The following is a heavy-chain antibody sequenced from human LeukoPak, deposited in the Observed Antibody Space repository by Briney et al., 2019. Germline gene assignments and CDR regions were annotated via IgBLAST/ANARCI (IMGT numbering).Heavy chain of an antibody. CDR1: GGSISSGSYY. D-gene: IGHD3-9*01. CDR2: IYTSGNT. CDR3: ARLVLLTGLDY. V-gene: IGHV4-61*02. J-gene: IGHJ4*02. Sequence: SETLSLTCTVSGGSISSGSYYWHWIRQPAGKGLEGIGRIYTSGNTNYNPSLKSRITISVDTSKNQFSLKLSSVTAADTAVYYCARLVLLTGLDYWGQGTLVTVSS.